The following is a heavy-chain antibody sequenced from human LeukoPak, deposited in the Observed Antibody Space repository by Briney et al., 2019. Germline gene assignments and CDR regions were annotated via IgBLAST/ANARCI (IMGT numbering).Heavy chain of an antibody. V-gene: IGHV4-61*01. CDR3: ARENSNSWYLDY. CDR1: GAPHSTLSSHY. CDR2: IYNSGST. Sequence: SETVSLPCTFSGAPHSTLSSHYWTCIRQPPGKGLKRIGYIYNSGSTNYNPSLKSRVTISVDTSKNQFSLKLSSVTAADTAVYYCARENSNSWYLDYWGQGTLVTVSS. D-gene: IGHD6-13*01. J-gene: IGHJ4*02.